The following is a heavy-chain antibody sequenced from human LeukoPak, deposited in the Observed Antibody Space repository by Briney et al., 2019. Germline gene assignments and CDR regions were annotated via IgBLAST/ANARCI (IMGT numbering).Heavy chain of an antibody. V-gene: IGHV3-30*02. CDR3: AKGRDGYNFYFDY. CDR1: GFTFSRSG. J-gene: IGHJ4*02. CDR2: IRFDATTK. D-gene: IGHD5-24*01. Sequence: GGSLRLSCAASGFTFSRSGMHWVRQAPGRGLEWVAFIRFDATTKYYAHSVRGRFTISRDNSKNTLDLQMNSLRAGDTAVYYCAKGRDGYNFYFDYWGQGTLVTVSS.